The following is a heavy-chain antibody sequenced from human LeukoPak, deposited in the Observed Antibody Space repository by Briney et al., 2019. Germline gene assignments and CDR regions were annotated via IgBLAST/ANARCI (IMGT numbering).Heavy chain of an antibody. CDR2: ISYDGSNK. D-gene: IGHD1-26*01. V-gene: IGHV3-30*18. J-gene: IGHJ4*02. Sequence: GGSLRLSCAASGFTFSSYGMHWVRQAPGKGLEWVAVISYDGSNKYYADSVKGRFTISRDNPKNTLYLQMNSLRAEDTAVYYCAKGHSGSYLGYWGQGTLVTVSS. CDR3: AKGHSGSYLGY. CDR1: GFTFSSYG.